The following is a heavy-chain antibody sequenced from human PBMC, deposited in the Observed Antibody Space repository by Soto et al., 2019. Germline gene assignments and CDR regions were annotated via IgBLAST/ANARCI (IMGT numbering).Heavy chain of an antibody. V-gene: IGHV4-39*01. J-gene: IGHJ5*02. CDR3: GRIPNLRILWFDP. Sequence: PSDTLSLTCTVSGCPISSSSYYWGWIRQPPGKGLEWIGSIYYSGSTYYNPSLKSRVTISVDTSKNQFSLKLSSVTAADTAVYYCGRIPNLRILWFDPWGQGTLVTVPS. D-gene: IGHD2-15*01. CDR1: GCPISSSSYY. CDR2: IYYSGST.